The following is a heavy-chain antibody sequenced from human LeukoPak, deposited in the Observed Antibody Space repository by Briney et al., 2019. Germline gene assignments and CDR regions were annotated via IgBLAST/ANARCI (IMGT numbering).Heavy chain of an antibody. CDR1: GGSISSYY. D-gene: IGHD5-12*01. V-gene: IGHV4-59*12. Sequence: SETLSLTCTVSGGSISSYYWSWTRQPPGKGLGWSGYIYYSGSTNYNPSLKSRVTISVDTSKNQFSLKLSSVTAADKAVYYCARSCRILDIVATIRARLGGNGFDIWGQGTMVTVSS. CDR3: ARSCRILDIVATIRARLGGNGFDI. J-gene: IGHJ3*02. CDR2: IYYSGST.